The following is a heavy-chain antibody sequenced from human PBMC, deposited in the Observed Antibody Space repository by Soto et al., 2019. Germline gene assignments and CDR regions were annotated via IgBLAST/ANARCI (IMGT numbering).Heavy chain of an antibody. D-gene: IGHD2-8*01. CDR3: ARVRLMVFAFDY. CDR2: INHSGST. CDR1: GGSFSGYY. V-gene: IGHV4-34*01. Sequence: ETLSLTCAVDGGSFSGYYWSWIRQPPGKGLEWIGEINHSGSTNYNPSLKSRVTISVDTSKNQFSLKLSSVTAADTAVYYCARVRLMVFAFDYWGQGTLVTVSS. J-gene: IGHJ4*02.